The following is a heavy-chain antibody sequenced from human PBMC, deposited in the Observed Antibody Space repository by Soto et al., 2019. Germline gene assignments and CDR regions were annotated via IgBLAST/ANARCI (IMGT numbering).Heavy chain of an antibody. Sequence: PVGSLSVCCASSGFTFRSYGMSWVRQAPGKGLEWVSAISGSGGSTYYADSVKGRFTISRDNSKNTLYLQMNSLRAEDTAVYYCAKAPITMYRPNWFDPWGQGTLVTVSS. D-gene: IGHD3-10*02. CDR1: GFTFRSYG. CDR3: AKAPITMYRPNWFDP. V-gene: IGHV3-23*01. J-gene: IGHJ5*02. CDR2: ISGSGGST.